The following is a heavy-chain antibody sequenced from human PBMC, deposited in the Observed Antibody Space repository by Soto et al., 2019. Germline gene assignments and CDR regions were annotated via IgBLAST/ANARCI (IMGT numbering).Heavy chain of an antibody. D-gene: IGHD6-6*01. CDR1: GYTFTSYY. CDR3: AREGTSSSDRDYYYGMDV. Sequence: ASLKVSCKASGYTFTSYYMHWVRQAPGQGLEWMGIINPSGGSTSYAQKFQGRVTMTRDTSTSTVYMELSSLRSEDTAVYYCAREGTSSSDRDYYYGMDVWGQGTTVTVSS. J-gene: IGHJ6*02. V-gene: IGHV1-46*01. CDR2: INPSGGST.